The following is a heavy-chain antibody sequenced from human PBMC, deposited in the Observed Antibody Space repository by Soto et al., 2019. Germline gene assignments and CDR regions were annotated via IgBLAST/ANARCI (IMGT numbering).Heavy chain of an antibody. CDR1: GFTFSSYW. D-gene: IGHD3-3*01. J-gene: IGHJ5*02. CDR3: ARGFRGSLRFLEWSPDEIDP. V-gene: IGHV3-74*01. Sequence: PGGSLRLSCAASGFTFSSYWMHWVRQAPGKGLVWVSRINSDGSSTSYADTVKGRFTIYRDNAKNTLYLQMNSLRAEDTAVYYYARGFRGSLRFLEWSPDEIDPWGQGTLVTVSS. CDR2: INSDGSST.